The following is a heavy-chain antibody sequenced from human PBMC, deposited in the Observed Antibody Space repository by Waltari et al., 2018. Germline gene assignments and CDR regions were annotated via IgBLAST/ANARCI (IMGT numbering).Heavy chain of an antibody. CDR3: ASEYYYDSSGYYLGAFDI. V-gene: IGHV3-53*02. CDR1: GFTVCSNY. Sequence: EVQLVETGGGLIQPGGSLRLSCAASGFTVCSNYMSWVRQAPGRGLEWVSVIYSGGSTSYADSVKGRFTISRDNSKNTLYLQMNSLRAEDTAVYYCASEYYYDSSGYYLGAFDIWGQGTMVTVSS. D-gene: IGHD3-22*01. J-gene: IGHJ3*02. CDR2: IYSGGST.